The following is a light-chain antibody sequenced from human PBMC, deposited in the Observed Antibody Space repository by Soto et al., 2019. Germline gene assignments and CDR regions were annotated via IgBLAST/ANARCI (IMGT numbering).Light chain of an antibody. CDR1: QSVRSS. J-gene: IGKJ5*01. V-gene: IGKV3-20*01. CDR3: QQYATSPIP. Sequence: EKVMTQSPATVSVSLGERATLSCRASQSVRSSLAWYQQKSGQAPRLLIYSTSSRATGITDRFSGSGSGTDFTLTISRLEPEDFAVYYCQQYATSPIPFGQGTRPAI. CDR2: STS.